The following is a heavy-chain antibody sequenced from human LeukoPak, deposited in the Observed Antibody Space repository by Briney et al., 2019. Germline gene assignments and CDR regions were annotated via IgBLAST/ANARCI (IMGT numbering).Heavy chain of an antibody. V-gene: IGHV4-59*05. Sequence: SETLSLTCTVSGGSISSYYWSWIRQPPGKGLEWIGSIYYSGTTYYNPSLKSRVTISVDTSKIQFSLKLGSVTAADTAIYYCARQSIVVTREYWFDPWGQGSLVTVSS. CDR1: GGSISSYY. CDR3: ARQSIVVTREYWFDP. D-gene: IGHD3-22*01. CDR2: IYYSGTT. J-gene: IGHJ5*02.